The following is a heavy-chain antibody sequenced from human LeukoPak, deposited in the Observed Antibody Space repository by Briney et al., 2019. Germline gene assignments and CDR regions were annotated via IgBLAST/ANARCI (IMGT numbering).Heavy chain of an antibody. J-gene: IGHJ3*02. CDR1: GGSISSYY. D-gene: IGHD3-10*01. CDR2: IYYSGST. CDR3: ARVPPTYYYGSGNYRGAFDI. V-gene: IGHV4-59*08. Sequence: PSETLSLTCTVSGGSISSYYWSWIRQPPGKGLEWMGYIYYSGSTNYNPSLKSRVTISVDTSKNQFSLKLSSVTAADTAVYYCARVPPTYYYGSGNYRGAFDIWGQGTMVTVYS.